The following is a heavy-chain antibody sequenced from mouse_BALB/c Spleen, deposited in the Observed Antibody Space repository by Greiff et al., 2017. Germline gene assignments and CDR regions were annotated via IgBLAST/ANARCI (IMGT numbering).Heavy chain of an antibody. CDR1: GFTFSSFG. CDR2: ISSGSSTI. Sequence: EVKLVESGGGLVQPGGSRKLSCAASGFTFSSFGMHWVRQAPEKGLEWVAYISSGSSTIYYADTVKGRFTISRDNPKNTLFLQMTSLRSEDTAMYYCARGGIYDGYYFDYWGQGTTLTVSS. V-gene: IGHV5-17*02. CDR3: ARGGIYDGYYFDY. D-gene: IGHD2-3*01. J-gene: IGHJ2*01.